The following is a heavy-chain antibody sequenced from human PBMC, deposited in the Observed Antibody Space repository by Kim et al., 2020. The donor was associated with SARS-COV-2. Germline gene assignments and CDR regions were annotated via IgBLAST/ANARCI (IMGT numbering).Heavy chain of an antibody. CDR1: GFTFSVFY. V-gene: IGHV1-2*06. CDR3: ARSRGVRGFITNYISPLDS. J-gene: IGHJ4*02. Sequence: ASVKVSCKASGFTFSVFYIHWVRQAPGQGLEWMGRISPNSNDTDFAQQFQGRVTMTRDTSLTTAYMDLTRLRPDDTAVYYCARSRGVRGFITNYISPLDSWGQGTLVTVSS. D-gene: IGHD3-10*01. CDR2: ISPNSNDT.